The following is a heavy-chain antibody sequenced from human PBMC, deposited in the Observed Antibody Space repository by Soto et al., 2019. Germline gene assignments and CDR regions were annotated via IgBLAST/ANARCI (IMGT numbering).Heavy chain of an antibody. CDR1: GYTSADFG. CDR3: VRDQKYFRVNGNWFDS. J-gene: IGHJ5*01. V-gene: IGHV1-18*04. Sequence: GASVKVSCKASGYTSADFGFSWVRQAPGQGLEWMGWVSGNNGASNPAPKVQGRITMTLDTSTGVSYMALRSLRSDDTAIYYCVRDQKYFRVNGNWFDSRGQGTLVTVSS. D-gene: IGHD2-2*01. CDR2: VSGNNGAS.